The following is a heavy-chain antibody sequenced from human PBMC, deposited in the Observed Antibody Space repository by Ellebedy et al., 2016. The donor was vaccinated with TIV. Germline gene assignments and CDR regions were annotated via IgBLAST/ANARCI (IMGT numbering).Heavy chain of an antibody. D-gene: IGHD4-23*01. V-gene: IGHV3-23*01. CDR3: ARNPVGVGPSFDV. J-gene: IGHJ3*01. CDR1: GFTFSNFA. CDR2: IDATGDGI. Sequence: GESLKISCTASGFTFSNFAMGWVRQAPGRGLEWVSAIDATGDGIFYAESLEGRFTISRDNSKNTMYLQMISLRAEDMAVYYCARNPVGVGPSFDVWGQGSVVTVSS.